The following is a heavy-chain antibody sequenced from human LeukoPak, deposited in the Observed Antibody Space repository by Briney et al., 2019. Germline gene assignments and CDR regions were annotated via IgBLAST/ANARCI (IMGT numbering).Heavy chain of an antibody. D-gene: IGHD5-18*01. CDR1: GYSFTSYW. Sequence: GESLKISCKGSGYSFTSYWISWVRQMPGKGLEWMGRIDPSDSYTNYSPSFQGHVTISADKSISTAYLQWSSLKASDTAMYYCALTLDTAMLYYYHYYGMDVWGQGTTVTVSS. J-gene: IGHJ6*02. CDR3: ALTLDTAMLYYYHYYGMDV. V-gene: IGHV5-10-1*01. CDR2: IDPSDSYT.